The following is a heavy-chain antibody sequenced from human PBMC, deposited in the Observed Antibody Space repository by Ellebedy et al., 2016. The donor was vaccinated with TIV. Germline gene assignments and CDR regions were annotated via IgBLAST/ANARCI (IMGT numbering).Heavy chain of an antibody. D-gene: IGHD1-26*01. CDR1: AFTFTHHG. V-gene: IGHV3-23*01. Sequence: PGGSLRLSCAASAFTFTHHGMNWVRQAPGKGLEWVSRISGSGGSTNYADSVKGRFTISRDNSENTLFLQMNSLRADDTAVYYCAKDRYSGSFSPFDSWGQGTLVIVSS. CDR3: AKDRYSGSFSPFDS. CDR2: ISGSGGST. J-gene: IGHJ4*02.